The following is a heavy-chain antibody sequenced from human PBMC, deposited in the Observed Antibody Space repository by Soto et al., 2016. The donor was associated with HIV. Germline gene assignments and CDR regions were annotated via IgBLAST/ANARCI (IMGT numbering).Heavy chain of an antibody. CDR2: IIPIFGTA. Sequence: QVQLVQSGAAVKKPGSSMKVSCKASGGTFSSYAISWVRQAPGQGLEWMGGIIPIFGTANYAQKFQGRVTITADESTSTAYMDLSSLGSEDTAVYYCATFLIVGATPDAFDIWGQGTMVTVSS. D-gene: IGHD1-26*01. CDR1: GGTFSSYA. J-gene: IGHJ3*02. CDR3: ATFLIVGATPDAFDI. V-gene: IGHV1-69*01.